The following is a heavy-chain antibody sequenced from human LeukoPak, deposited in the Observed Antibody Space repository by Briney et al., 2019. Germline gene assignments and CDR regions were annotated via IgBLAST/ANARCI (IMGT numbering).Heavy chain of an antibody. J-gene: IGHJ4*02. CDR3: ARDRASTRSGSYFDY. D-gene: IGHD1-26*01. Sequence: PSETLSLTCTVSGGSISSGDYYWSWIRQPPGKGLEWIGYIYYSGSTNYNPSLKSRFTISVDTSKNQFSLKLSSVTATDTAVYYCARDRASTRSGSYFDYWGQGTLVTVSS. CDR1: GGSISSGDYY. V-gene: IGHV4-30-4*08. CDR2: IYYSGST.